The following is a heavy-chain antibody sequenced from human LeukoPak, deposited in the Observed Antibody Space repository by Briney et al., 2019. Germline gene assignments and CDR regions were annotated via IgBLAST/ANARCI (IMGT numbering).Heavy chain of an antibody. CDR1: GFSFSDYY. CDR2: ISPTTGYT. V-gene: IGHV3-11*05. D-gene: IGHD3-9*01. CDR3: ARARLATGYYFDC. Sequence: GGSLRLSCAASGFSFSDYYMGWIRQPPGKGLEWASYISPTTGYTNYADSVKGRFRISRDNAKNSLSLQMNSLRAEDTALYYCARARLATGYYFDCWGQGTLVTVSS. J-gene: IGHJ4*02.